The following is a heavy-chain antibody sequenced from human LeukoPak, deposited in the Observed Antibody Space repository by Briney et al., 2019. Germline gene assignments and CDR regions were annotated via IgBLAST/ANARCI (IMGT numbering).Heavy chain of an antibody. J-gene: IGHJ6*03. D-gene: IGHD6-19*01. Sequence: SQTLSLTCAISGDSVSSNSAAWNWIRQSPSRGLEWLGRTYYGSKWYNDYAVSVKSRITINPDTSKNQFSLQLNSVTPEDTAVYYCARGASSGWYYYYYYMDVWGKGTTVTVSS. CDR2: TYYGSKWYN. CDR1: GDSVSSNSAA. CDR3: ARGASSGWYYYYYYMDV. V-gene: IGHV6-1*01.